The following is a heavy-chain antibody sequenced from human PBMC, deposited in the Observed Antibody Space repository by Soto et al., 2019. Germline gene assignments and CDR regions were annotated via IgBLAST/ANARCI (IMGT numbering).Heavy chain of an antibody. D-gene: IGHD3-10*01. CDR3: VQDDAGGYYGSTRQAGGAS. CDR1: GYPFNVYW. Sequence: EVQLVESGGGLVQPGGSLRLSCAASGYPFNVYWMSWVRQAPGKGLEWVANINQGGNEEYYVDSVRGRFTISRDNTKNLLFLQMNTLRADDTGVYYCVQDDAGGYYGSTRQAGGASWGQGTLLTVSS. V-gene: IGHV3-7*01. J-gene: IGHJ5*02. CDR2: INQGGNEE.